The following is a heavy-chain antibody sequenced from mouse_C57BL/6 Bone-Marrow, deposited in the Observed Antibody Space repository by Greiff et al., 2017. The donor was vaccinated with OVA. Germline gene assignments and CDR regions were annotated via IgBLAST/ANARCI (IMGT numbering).Heavy chain of an antibody. D-gene: IGHD1-1*01. CDR1: GYTFTSYW. CDR2: INPSRGYT. Sequence: VQLQQSGADLAKPGASVKLSCKASGYTFTSYWMPWVKQRPGQGLEWIGYINPSRGYTKYNQKFKDKATLTADKSSSTAYMQLGSLTYEDSAVYYCARSRYYDGGGYFDDWGQGTTLTVSS. J-gene: IGHJ2*01. V-gene: IGHV1-7*01. CDR3: ARSRYYDGGGYFDD.